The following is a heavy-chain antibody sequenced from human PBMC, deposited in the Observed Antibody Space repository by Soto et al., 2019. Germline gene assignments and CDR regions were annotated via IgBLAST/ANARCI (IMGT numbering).Heavy chain of an antibody. V-gene: IGHV2-26*01. J-gene: IGHJ5*02. CDR3: ARIGSGYDFWSGYRRWFDP. Sequence: SGPTLVNPTETLTLTCTVSGFSLSNARMGVSWIRQPPGKALEWLAHIFSNDEKSYSTSLKSRLTISKDTSNSQVVLTMPNMDPVDTATYYCARIGSGYDFWSGYRRWFDPWGQGTLVTVSS. CDR1: GFSLSNARMG. D-gene: IGHD3-3*01. CDR2: IFSNDEK.